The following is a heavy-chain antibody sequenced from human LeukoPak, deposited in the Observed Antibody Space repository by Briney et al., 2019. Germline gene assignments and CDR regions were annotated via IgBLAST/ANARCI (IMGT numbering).Heavy chain of an antibody. CDR1: GFTFSMYW. V-gene: IGHV3-7*01. J-gene: IGHJ3*02. CDR3: ARGGTYDI. Sequence: GGSLRLSCVASGFTFSMYWMTWFRQAPGKGLEWVANMKQDGSQKNYVDSVKGRFAISRDNAKKSLYLQMNSLRGEDTAVYYCARGGTYDIWGQGTRVTVSS. CDR2: MKQDGSQK.